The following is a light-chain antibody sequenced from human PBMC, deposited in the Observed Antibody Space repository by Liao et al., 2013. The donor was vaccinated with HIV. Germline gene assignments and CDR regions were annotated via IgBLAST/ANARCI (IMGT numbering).Light chain of an antibody. J-gene: IGLJ3*02. V-gene: IGLV3-21*04. CDR1: NIGGQS. CDR2: NDS. CDR3: QVWDSSSDHRGV. Sequence: SYELTQPPSVSVAPEKTARLTCGGNNIGGQSVHWYQQKPGQAPVLVIYNDSGRPSGIPERFSGSNSGNTATLTISRVEAGDEADYYCQVWDSSSDHRGVFGGGTKLTVL.